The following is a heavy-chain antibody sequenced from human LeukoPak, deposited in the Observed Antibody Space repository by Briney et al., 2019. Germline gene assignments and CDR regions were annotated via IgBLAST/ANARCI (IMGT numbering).Heavy chain of an antibody. Sequence: SETLSLTCTVSGGSISTYYWSWIRQPPGKGLEWIGNIYDSGSTNYNPSLKSRVTISVDTSKNQCSLKLSSVTAADTAVYYCARQSISGSSLSYFDYWGQGTLVNVSS. CDR2: IYDSGST. V-gene: IGHV4-59*01. CDR1: GGSISTYY. CDR3: ARQSISGSSLSYFDY. D-gene: IGHD3-22*01. J-gene: IGHJ4*02.